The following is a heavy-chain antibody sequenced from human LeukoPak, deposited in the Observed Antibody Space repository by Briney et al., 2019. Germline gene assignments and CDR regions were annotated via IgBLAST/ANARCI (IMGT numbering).Heavy chain of an antibody. CDR3: ARDGSRGAFDI. D-gene: IGHD6-25*01. CDR1: GFTFSDYY. J-gene: IGHJ3*02. Sequence: AGGSLRLSCAASGFTFSDYYVSWIRQPPGKGLEWVSYISGSGTTIYYADSVEGRFTISRDNAKNSVYLQMDSLRGEDTAVYFCARDGSRGAFDIWGQGTMVSVSS. CDR2: ISGSGTTI. V-gene: IGHV3-11*01.